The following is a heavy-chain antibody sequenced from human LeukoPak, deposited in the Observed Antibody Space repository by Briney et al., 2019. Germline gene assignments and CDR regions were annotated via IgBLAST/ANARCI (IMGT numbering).Heavy chain of an antibody. D-gene: IGHD3-9*01. CDR2: ISAYNGNT. CDR3: ARWAYDILTGAYGMDV. CDR1: GYTFTSYG. J-gene: IGHJ6*02. Sequence: ASVKVSCKASGYTFTSYGISWVRQAPGQGLEWMGCISAYNGNTNYAQKLQGRVTMTTDTSTSTAYMELRSLRSDDTAVYYCARWAYDILTGAYGMDVWGQGTTVTVSS. V-gene: IGHV1-18*01.